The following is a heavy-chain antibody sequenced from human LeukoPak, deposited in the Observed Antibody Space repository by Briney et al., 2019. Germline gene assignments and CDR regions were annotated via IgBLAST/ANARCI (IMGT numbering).Heavy chain of an antibody. D-gene: IGHD2-8*02. Sequence: PSETLSLTCTVSGGSISSGDYYWSWIRQPPGKGLEWIGYIYYSGSTYYNPSLKSRVTISVDTSKNQFSLKLSSVTAADTAVYYCARARPGGGADYWGQGTLVTVSS. V-gene: IGHV4-30-4*08. CDR2: IYYSGST. J-gene: IGHJ4*02. CDR1: GGSISSGDYY. CDR3: ARARPGGGADY.